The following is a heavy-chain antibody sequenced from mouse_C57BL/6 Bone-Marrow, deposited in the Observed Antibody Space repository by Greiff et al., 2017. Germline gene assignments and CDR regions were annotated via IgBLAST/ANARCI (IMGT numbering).Heavy chain of an antibody. J-gene: IGHJ2*01. CDR1: GFTFSSYT. V-gene: IGHV5-9*01. Sequence: EVKVVESGGGLVKPGGSLKLSCAASGFTFSSYTMSWVRQTPEKRLVWVATISGGGGNTYYPDSVKGRFTISRDNAKNTLYLQMSSLRSEDTALYYCARRNWDFDYWGQGTTLTVSS. D-gene: IGHD4-1*01. CDR3: ARRNWDFDY. CDR2: ISGGGGNT.